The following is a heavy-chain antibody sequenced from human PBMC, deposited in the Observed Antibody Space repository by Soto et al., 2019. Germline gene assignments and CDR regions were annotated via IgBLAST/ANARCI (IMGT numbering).Heavy chain of an antibody. CDR3: ARDPDYYDRSGYQY. V-gene: IGHV3-7*03. D-gene: IGHD3-22*01. CDR2: INQDGSEK. J-gene: IGHJ4*02. CDR1: GFTLSSSW. Sequence: EVQLVESGGGLVQPGGSLRLSCAVSGFTLSSSWMSWVRQAPGKGLEWVANINQDGSEKYYVDSVKGRFTISRDNAKNSLYLQMNSLRAEDTAVYYCARDPDYYDRSGYQYWGQGPLVIVSS.